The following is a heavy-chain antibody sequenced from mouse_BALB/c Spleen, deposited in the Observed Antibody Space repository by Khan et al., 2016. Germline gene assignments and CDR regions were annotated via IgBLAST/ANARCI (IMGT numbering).Heavy chain of an antibody. Sequence: VQLQQSGAELVRSGASVKLSCTASAFNFKDYYIHWVKQRPKQGLEWIGWIYPGSGATEYGPKFKGRAPVTADTSSNTAYLQLSSLTYDDSAAFCCTANYYVDDVYYDAWSQGSTLTVSS. V-gene: IGHV14-4*02. CDR3: TANYYVDDVYYDA. J-gene: IGHJ2*01. CDR1: AFNFKDYY. D-gene: IGHD2-2*01. CDR2: IYPGSGAT.